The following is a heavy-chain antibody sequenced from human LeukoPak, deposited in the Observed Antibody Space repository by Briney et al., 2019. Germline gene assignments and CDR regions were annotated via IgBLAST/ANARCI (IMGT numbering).Heavy chain of an antibody. V-gene: IGHV3-7*01. J-gene: IGHJ4*02. CDR2: IKQDGSEK. CDR3: ARDEGGRGYSYGYDY. D-gene: IGHD5-18*01. Sequence: GGSLRLSCAASGFTFSSYWMSWVRQAPGKGLEGVANIKQDGSEKDYVDSVKGPFTTYRANAKTSLYLKMNSLRAEDTAVYYCARDEGGRGYSYGYDYWGQGTLVTVSS. CDR1: GFTFSSYW.